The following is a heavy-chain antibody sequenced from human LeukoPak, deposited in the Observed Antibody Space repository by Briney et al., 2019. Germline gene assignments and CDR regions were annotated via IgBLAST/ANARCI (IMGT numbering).Heavy chain of an antibody. CDR2: ISAYNGNT. CDR1: GYTFTSYG. D-gene: IGHD6-6*01. J-gene: IGHJ4*02. V-gene: IGHV1-18*01. CDR3: ARDEWRIADRPHSLDY. Sequence: GASVTVSCTASGYTFTSYGISWVRQAPGQGLEWMGWISAYNGNTNYAQKLQGRVTMTTDTSTSTAYMELRSLRSDDTAVYYCARDEWRIADRPHSLDYWGQGTLVTVSS.